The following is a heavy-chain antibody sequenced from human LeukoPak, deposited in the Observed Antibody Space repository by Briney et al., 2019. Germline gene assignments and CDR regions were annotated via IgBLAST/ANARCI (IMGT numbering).Heavy chain of an antibody. CDR3: ARGYDFWSGYSWGGFDP. CDR1: GGSISSGGYY. CDR2: IDYRGST. J-gene: IGHJ5*02. D-gene: IGHD3-3*01. Sequence: SETLSLTCTVSGGSISSGGYYWSWIRQHPGKGLEWIGYIDYRGSTYDNPSLKSRITIAVDTSKNQFSLKLRSVTAADTAVYYCARGYDFWSGYSWGGFDPWGQVTLVNVFS. V-gene: IGHV4-31*03.